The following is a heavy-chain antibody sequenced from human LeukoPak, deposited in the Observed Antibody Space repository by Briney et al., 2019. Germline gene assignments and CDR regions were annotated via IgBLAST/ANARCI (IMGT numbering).Heavy chain of an antibody. V-gene: IGHV3-30-3*01. CDR2: ISYDGSNK. CDR3: ARDRALRWYYYYGMDV. Sequence: PGRSLRLSCAASGFTFSSYAMHWVRQAPGKGLEWVAVISYDGSNKYDADSVKGRFTISRDNSKNTLYLQMNSLRAEDTAAYYCARDRALRWYYYYGMDVWGQGTTVTVSS. D-gene: IGHD4-23*01. J-gene: IGHJ6*02. CDR1: GFTFSSYA.